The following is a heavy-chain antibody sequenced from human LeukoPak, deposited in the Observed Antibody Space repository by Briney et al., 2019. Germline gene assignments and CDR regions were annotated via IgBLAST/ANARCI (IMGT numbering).Heavy chain of an antibody. Sequence: ASVKVSCKASGYTFTSYGISWVRQAPGQGLEWMGWISAYNGNTNYAQKLQGRVTMTTDTSASTAYMELSSLRSEDTAVYYCARDITSTGHFDYWGQGTLVTVSS. V-gene: IGHV1-18*01. CDR3: ARDITSTGHFDY. CDR2: ISAYNGNT. J-gene: IGHJ4*02. CDR1: GYTFTSYG. D-gene: IGHD1-1*01.